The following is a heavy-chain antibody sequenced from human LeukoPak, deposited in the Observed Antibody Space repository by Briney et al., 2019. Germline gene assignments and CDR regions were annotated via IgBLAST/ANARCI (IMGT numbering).Heavy chain of an antibody. J-gene: IGHJ4*02. D-gene: IGHD5-12*01. CDR3: ARGGEVDPLDH. CDR2: IKKTGSET. V-gene: IGHV3-7*01. CDR1: GFTFSHFW. Sequence: GGSLRLSCAASGFTFSHFWMSWVRQAPGKGLEWVAYIKKTGSETYYVDSVKGRFTITRDNTRNSLFLQMYSLRAEDTAVYYCARGGEVDPLDHWGQGTLVTVSS.